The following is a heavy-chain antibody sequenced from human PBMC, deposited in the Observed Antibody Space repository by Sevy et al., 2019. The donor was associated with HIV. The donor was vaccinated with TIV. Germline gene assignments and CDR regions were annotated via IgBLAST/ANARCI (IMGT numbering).Heavy chain of an antibody. V-gene: IGHV4-4*07. CDR2: IYTSGST. D-gene: IGHD1-26*01. CDR3: ARDWVGATDFNYYYYGMDV. CDR1: GGSISSYY. J-gene: IGHJ6*02. Sequence: SETLSLTCTVSGGSISSYYWSWIRQPAGKGLEWIGPIYTSGSTNYNPSLKSRVTMSVDTSKNQFSLKLSSVTAADTAVYYCARDWVGATDFNYYYYGMDVWGQGTTVTVSS.